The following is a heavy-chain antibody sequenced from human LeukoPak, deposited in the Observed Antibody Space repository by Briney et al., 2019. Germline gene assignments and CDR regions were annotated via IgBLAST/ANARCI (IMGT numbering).Heavy chain of an antibody. V-gene: IGHV4-34*01. CDR2: INHSGST. J-gene: IGHJ6*03. CDR1: GGSFSGYY. D-gene: IGHD3-10*01. CDR3: ARAYRGYMDV. Sequence: SETLSLTCAVYGGSFSGYYWSWIRQPPGKGLEWIGEINHSGSTNYNPSLKSRVTISVDTSKNQFSLKLSSVTAADTAVYYCARAYRGYMDVWGKGTTVTVSS.